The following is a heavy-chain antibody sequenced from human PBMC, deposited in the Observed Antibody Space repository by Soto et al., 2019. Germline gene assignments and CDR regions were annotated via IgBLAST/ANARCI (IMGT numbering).Heavy chain of an antibody. CDR2: ISSSGSSI. V-gene: IGHV3-11*01. D-gene: IGHD3-22*01. CDR1: GFTCSDYY. J-gene: IGHJ4*02. Sequence: SLRLSCSASGFTCSDYYMSWIRQAPGKGLEWVSYISSSGSSIYYADSVKGRFTISRDNAKNSLYLQMNSLRAEDTAVYYCARDRRSSSGYSDFDYWGQGTLVTVSS. CDR3: ARDRRSSSGYSDFDY.